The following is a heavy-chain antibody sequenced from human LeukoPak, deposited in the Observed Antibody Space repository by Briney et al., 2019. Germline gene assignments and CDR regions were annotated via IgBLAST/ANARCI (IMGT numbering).Heavy chain of an antibody. V-gene: IGHV3-23*01. CDR1: GFSFRDYP. CDR2: ISAGADVI. Sequence: GGSLRLSCEAAGFSFRDYPMGWVRRASGKRLEWVSGISAGADVIFYADPVKGRFTISRDNSKNTLYLQTNSLRAEDTAVYYCARYMVGALDVFDIWGQGTMVTVSS. D-gene: IGHD1-26*01. CDR3: ARYMVGALDVFDI. J-gene: IGHJ3*02.